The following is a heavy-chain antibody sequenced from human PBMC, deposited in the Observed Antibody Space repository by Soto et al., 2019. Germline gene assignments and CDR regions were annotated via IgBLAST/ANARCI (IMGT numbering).Heavy chain of an antibody. CDR2: ISDSGGTS. CDR3: AKRPRALLTFDY. D-gene: IGHD1-26*01. CDR1: GFIFSNYV. Sequence: EVQLVDSGGGLVQPGGSLRLSCAASGFIFSNYVMSWVRQAPGKGLEWVSSISDSGGTSYYADSVKGRFTISRDNYKNPLYLQMNSLRAEDTAIYYCAKRPRALLTFDYWGQGTLVTVSS. V-gene: IGHV3-23*04. J-gene: IGHJ4*02.